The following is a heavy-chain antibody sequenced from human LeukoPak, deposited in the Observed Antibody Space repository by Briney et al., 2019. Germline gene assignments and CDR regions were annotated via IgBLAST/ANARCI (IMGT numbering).Heavy chain of an antibody. CDR3: ATGPYYDILTGYSMDY. CDR2: INPNSGNT. V-gene: IGHV1-8*02. Sequence: ASVKVSCKASGYTFTGYYMHWVRQAPGQGLEWMGWINPNSGNTGYAQKFQGRVTMTRNTSISTAYMELSSLRSEDTAVYYCATGPYYDILTGYSMDYWGQGTLVTVSS. D-gene: IGHD3-9*01. CDR1: GYTFTGYY. J-gene: IGHJ4*02.